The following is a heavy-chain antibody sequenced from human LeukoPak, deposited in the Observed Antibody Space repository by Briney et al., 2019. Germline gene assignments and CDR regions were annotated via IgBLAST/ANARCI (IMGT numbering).Heavy chain of an antibody. CDR3: ARDLSGWELQEY. Sequence: PGRSLRLSCAASGFTFSSYAMHWVRQAPGKGLEWVAVISYDGSNKYYADSVKGRFTISRDNSKNTLYLQMNSLRAEDTAVYYCARDLSGWELQEYWGQGTLVTVSS. J-gene: IGHJ4*02. CDR1: GFTFSSYA. D-gene: IGHD1-26*01. V-gene: IGHV3-30*04. CDR2: ISYDGSNK.